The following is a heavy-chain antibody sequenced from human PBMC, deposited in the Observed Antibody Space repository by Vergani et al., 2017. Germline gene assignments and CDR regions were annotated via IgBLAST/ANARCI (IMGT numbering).Heavy chain of an antibody. V-gene: IGHV3-72*01. D-gene: IGHD1-1*01. Sequence: EVQLLESGGDLVQPGGSLRLSCAASGFTFGYYAMDWFRQAPGQGLEWVGGIRNKANDYTTQYAASVKGRFTISRDDSKSYLYLQMNSLQTEDTALYYCVRVKGSNWNDHLYDIWGQGTLVTVSS. J-gene: IGHJ3*02. CDR2: IRNKANDYTT. CDR3: VRVKGSNWNDHLYDI. CDR1: GFTFGYYA.